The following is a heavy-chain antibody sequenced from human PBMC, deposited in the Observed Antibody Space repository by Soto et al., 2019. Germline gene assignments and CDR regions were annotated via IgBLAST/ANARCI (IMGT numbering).Heavy chain of an antibody. CDR3: ARFLSSWHAFDI. J-gene: IGHJ3*02. CDR1: RESFWNSE. CDR2: ISSSGSTI. D-gene: IGHD6-13*01. Sequence: ASCRESFWNSEISGSLKAPGKGLEWVSYISSSGSTIYYADSVKGRFTISRDNAKNSLYLQMNSLRAEDTAVYYCARFLSSWHAFDIWGQGTMVTVSS. V-gene: IGHV3-11*01.